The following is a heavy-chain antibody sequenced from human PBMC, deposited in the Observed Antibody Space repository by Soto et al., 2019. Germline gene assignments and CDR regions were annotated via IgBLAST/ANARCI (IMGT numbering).Heavy chain of an antibody. CDR2: IYYSGST. CDR1: GGSISSYY. V-gene: IGHV4-59*01. CDR3: ARDRLANWFDP. D-gene: IGHD3-9*01. Sequence: SETLSLTCTVSGGSISSYYWNWIRQPPGKGLEWIGYIYYSGSTKYNPSLKSRVTISVDTSKNQFSLKLSSATAADTAVYYCARDRLANWFDPWGQGTLVTVSS. J-gene: IGHJ5*02.